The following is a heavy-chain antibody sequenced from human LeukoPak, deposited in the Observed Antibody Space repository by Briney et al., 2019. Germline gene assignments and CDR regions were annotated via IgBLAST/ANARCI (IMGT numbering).Heavy chain of an antibody. J-gene: IGHJ5*02. CDR1: GYTFTGYY. Sequence: ASVKVSCKASGYTFTGYYMHWVRQAPGQGLEWMGWINPNSGGTNYAQRFQGRVTMTRDTSISTAYMELSRLRSDDTAVYYCARGASGVYTVTTSWFDPWGQGTLVTVSS. CDR3: ARGASGVYTVTTSWFDP. CDR2: INPNSGGT. D-gene: IGHD4-17*01. V-gene: IGHV1-2*02.